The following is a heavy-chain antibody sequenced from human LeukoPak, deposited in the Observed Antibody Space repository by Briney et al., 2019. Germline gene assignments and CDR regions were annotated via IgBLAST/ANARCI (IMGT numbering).Heavy chain of an antibody. CDR2: IYYSGST. V-gene: IGHV4-59*01. Sequence: PSETLSLTCTVSGGSISSYYWSWIRQPPGKVLEWIGYIYYSGSTKHNPSLKSRVTISVDASKTQFSLKLTSVTAADTAVYYCARGSRELYYFDYWGQGTLVTVSS. D-gene: IGHD1-7*01. CDR3: ARGSRELYYFDY. CDR1: GGSISSYY. J-gene: IGHJ4*02.